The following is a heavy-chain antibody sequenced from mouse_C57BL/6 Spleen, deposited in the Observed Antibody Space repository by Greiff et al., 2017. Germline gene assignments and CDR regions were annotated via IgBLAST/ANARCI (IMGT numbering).Heavy chain of an antibody. Sequence: VQLQQPGAELVKPGASVKLSCKASGYTFTSYWMHWVKQRPGQGLEWIGMIHPNSGSTNYNEKFKSKATLTVDKSSSTAYMQLSSLTSEDSAVYYCARGYYYGSSYCDVWGTGTTVTVSS. D-gene: IGHD1-1*01. V-gene: IGHV1-64*01. CDR3: ARGYYYGSSYCDV. J-gene: IGHJ1*03. CDR2: IHPNSGST. CDR1: GYTFTSYW.